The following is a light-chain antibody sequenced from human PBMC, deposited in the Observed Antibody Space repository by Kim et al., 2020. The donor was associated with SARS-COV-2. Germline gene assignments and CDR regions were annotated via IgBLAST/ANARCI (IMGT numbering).Light chain of an antibody. CDR2: GIN. Sequence: ALGQTARITGQGDSPRNYYASWYQQKPGQAPVLVIYGINNRPSGIADRFSGSRSGDTASLTITGARAEDEADYYCNSRDTSGNHMLFGGGTQLTVL. V-gene: IGLV3-19*01. J-gene: IGLJ2*01. CDR1: SPRNYY. CDR3: NSRDTSGNHML.